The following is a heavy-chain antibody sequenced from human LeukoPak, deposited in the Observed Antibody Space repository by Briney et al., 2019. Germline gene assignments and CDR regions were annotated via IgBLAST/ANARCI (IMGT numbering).Heavy chain of an antibody. CDR1: GGSISSNNW. J-gene: IGHJ4*02. D-gene: IGHD3-10*01. Sequence: SETLSLTCAVSGGSISSNNWWSWVRQPPGKGLEWIGESYHSGSTYYNPSLKSRVTISVDRSKNQFSLKLSSVTAADTAVYYCARGTYYYGSGRQYYFDYWGQGTLVTVSS. CDR3: ARGTYYYGSGRQYYFDY. V-gene: IGHV4-4*02. CDR2: SYHSGST.